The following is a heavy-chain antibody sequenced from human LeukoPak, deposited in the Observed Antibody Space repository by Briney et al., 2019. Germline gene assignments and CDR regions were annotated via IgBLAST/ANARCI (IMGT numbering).Heavy chain of an antibody. Sequence: GASVKVSCKASGYTFTGYYMHWVRQAPGQGPEWMGWINPNSGGTNYAQKFQGRVTMTRDTSISTAYMELSRLRSDDTAVYYCASSGYDGGGGPSPYYWGQGTLVTVSS. CDR1: GYTFTGYY. D-gene: IGHD5-12*01. V-gene: IGHV1-2*02. CDR3: ASSGYDGGGGPSPYY. CDR2: INPNSGGT. J-gene: IGHJ4*02.